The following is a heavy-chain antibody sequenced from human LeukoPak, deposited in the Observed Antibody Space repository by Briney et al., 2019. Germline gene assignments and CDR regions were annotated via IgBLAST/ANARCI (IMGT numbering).Heavy chain of an antibody. CDR3: VRDNPRQQGFAY. J-gene: IGHJ4*02. CDR1: GFTFSSHW. V-gene: IGHV3-7*03. CDR2: INQDGSQK. Sequence: GGSLRLSCAGSGFTFSSHWIGWVRQAPGKGLEWVAHINQDGSQKYYVDSVEGRFAISRDNAKNSLYLQMNSLRAEDTAVYYCVRDNPRQQGFAYWGQGTLVTVSS. D-gene: IGHD6-13*01.